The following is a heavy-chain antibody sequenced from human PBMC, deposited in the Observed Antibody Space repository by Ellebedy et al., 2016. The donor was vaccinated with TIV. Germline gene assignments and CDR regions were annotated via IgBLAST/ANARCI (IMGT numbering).Heavy chain of an antibody. J-gene: IGHJ4*02. CDR2: IYGGGVTT. Sequence: PGGSLRLSCAASGFTFNTYAMAWFRQTPGKGLEWVSGIYGGGVTTYYADSVTGRFSVSRGNSKRTVDLQMRSVRAEDTAVYFCAKDRTSGDGYWVFDSWGQGTMVSVSS. CDR3: AKDRTSGDGYWVFDS. D-gene: IGHD2-21*02. CDR1: GFTFNTYA. V-gene: IGHV3-23*01.